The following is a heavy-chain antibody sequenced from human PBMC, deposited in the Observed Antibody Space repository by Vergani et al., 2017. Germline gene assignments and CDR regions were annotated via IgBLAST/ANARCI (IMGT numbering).Heavy chain of an antibody. V-gene: IGHV3-74*01. CDR1: GFSINNYW. CDR3: GRGTRGEQWV. Sequence: EVQLVESGGGLVQPGGSLRLSCAASGFSINNYWMHWASQAPGKGLVWVTRINGDGRDTDYAGSVRGRFTISRDNAKNTLYFQMKSLRGEDTAVYYCGRGTRGEQWVWGQGVLVTVSS. J-gene: IGHJ1*01. D-gene: IGHD1-26*01. CDR2: INGDGRDT.